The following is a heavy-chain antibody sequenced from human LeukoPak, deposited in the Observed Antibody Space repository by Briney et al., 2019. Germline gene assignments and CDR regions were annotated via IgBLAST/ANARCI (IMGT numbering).Heavy chain of an antibody. CDR2: ITGSGGST. CDR1: KFTFSSYA. CDR3: AKGPVISQ. J-gene: IGHJ4*02. Sequence: GGSLRLSCAASKFTFSSYAMTWVRQAPGKGLEWVSTITGSGGSTYYADSVKGRFTISRDNSKNTLYLQMNSLRAEDTAVYYCAKGPVISQWGQGTLVTVSS. V-gene: IGHV3-23*01.